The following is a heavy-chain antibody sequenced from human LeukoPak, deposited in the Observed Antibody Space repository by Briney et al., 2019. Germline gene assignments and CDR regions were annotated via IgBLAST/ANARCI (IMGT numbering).Heavy chain of an antibody. CDR1: GFTFSTYP. D-gene: IGHD2-15*01. CDR2: ISGSGGNT. J-gene: IGHJ4*02. Sequence: GGSLRLSCAASGFTFSTYPMNWVRQAPGKGLEWVSIISGSGGNTFYADSVKGRFTISRDNSKNTLYLQMNNLRDEDTAVYYCAKDPPCSGGTCYGYFESWGQGILVTVSS. V-gene: IGHV3-23*01. CDR3: AKDPPCSGGTCYGYFES.